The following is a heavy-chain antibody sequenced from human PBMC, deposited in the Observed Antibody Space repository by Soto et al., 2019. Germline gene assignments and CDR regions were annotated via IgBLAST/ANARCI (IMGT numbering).Heavy chain of an antibody. D-gene: IGHD6-13*01. J-gene: IGHJ5*02. CDR2: ISSSSSTI. CDR3: ARADHRVSPNWFDP. V-gene: IGHV3-48*01. Sequence: GGSLRLSCAASGFSFSSYSMNWVRQAPGKGLEWVSYISSSSSTIYYADSVKGRFTISRDNAKNSLYLQMNSLRAEDTAVYYCARADHRVSPNWFDPWGQGTLVTVSS. CDR1: GFSFSSYS.